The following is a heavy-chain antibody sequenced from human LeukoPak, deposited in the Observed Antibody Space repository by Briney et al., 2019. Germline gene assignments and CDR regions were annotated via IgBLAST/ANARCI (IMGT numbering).Heavy chain of an antibody. CDR1: GFTVSSNY. V-gene: IGHV3-66*01. J-gene: IGHJ4*02. CDR3: ASSLLRYFDWLPFDY. D-gene: IGHD3-9*01. Sequence: GGSLRLSCAASGFTVSSNYMSWVRQAPGKGLEWVSVIYSGGSTYYADSVKGRFTISRDNSKNTLYLQMNSLRAEDTAVYYCASSLLRYFDWLPFDYWGQGTLVTVSS. CDR2: IYSGGST.